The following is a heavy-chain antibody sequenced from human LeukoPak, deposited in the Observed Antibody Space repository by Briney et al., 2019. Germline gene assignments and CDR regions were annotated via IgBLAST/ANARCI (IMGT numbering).Heavy chain of an antibody. J-gene: IGHJ4*02. Sequence: SETLSLTCTVSGGSISSYYWSWIRQPPGKGLEWIGYIFYSGSTNYNPSLKSRVTISVDTSKNQFSLKLSSVTAADTAVYYCASVRRDGYPFDYWGQGTPVTVSS. CDR3: ASVRRDGYPFDY. V-gene: IGHV4-59*01. CDR1: GGSISSYY. CDR2: IFYSGST. D-gene: IGHD5-24*01.